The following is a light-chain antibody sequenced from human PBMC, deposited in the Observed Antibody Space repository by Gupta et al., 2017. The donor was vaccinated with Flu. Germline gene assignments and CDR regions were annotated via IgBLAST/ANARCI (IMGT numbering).Light chain of an antibody. CDR1: QNIDSW. CDR3: QQYDSYSWT. CDR2: KAS. Sequence: GARVTFTCRASQNIDSWLAWYQQRPGKAPRLLIYKASNLESGVPSRFSGSGSGTEFTLAISSLQPDDLATYYCQQYDSYSWTFGQGTKV. J-gene: IGKJ1*01. V-gene: IGKV1-5*03.